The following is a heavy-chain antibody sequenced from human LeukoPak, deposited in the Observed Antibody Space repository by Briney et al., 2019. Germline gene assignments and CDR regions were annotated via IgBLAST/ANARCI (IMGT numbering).Heavy chain of an antibody. D-gene: IGHD3-22*01. Sequence: SETLSLTCTVSGGSISSSSYYWGWIRQPPGKGLEWIGSIYYSRSTYYNPSLKSRVTISVDTSKNQFSLKLSSVTAADTAVYYCASVSLTMRGAFDIWGQGTMVTVSS. CDR2: IYYSRST. V-gene: IGHV4-39*07. J-gene: IGHJ3*02. CDR1: GGSISSSSYY. CDR3: ASVSLTMRGAFDI.